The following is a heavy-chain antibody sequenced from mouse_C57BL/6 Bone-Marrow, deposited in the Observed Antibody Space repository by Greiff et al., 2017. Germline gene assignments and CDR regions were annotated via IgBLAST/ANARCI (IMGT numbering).Heavy chain of an antibody. V-gene: IGHV1-26*01. Sequence: VQLQQSGPELVKPGASVKISCKASGYTFTDYYMNWVKQSHGKRLEWIGDINPNNGGTSYNQKFKGKATLTVDKSSSTAYMELRSLTSEDSAVXYSAREGDGNFAYWGQGTLVTVSA. CDR1: GYTFTDYY. J-gene: IGHJ3*01. CDR3: AREGDGNFAY. CDR2: INPNNGGT. D-gene: IGHD2-1*01.